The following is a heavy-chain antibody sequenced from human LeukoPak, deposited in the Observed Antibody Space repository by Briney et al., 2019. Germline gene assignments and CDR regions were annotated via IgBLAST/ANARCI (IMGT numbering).Heavy chain of an antibody. Sequence: GGSLRLSCAASGFTFSGFWMSWVRQAPGKGLQWVANIKKDGSEKYYVDSVKGRFTISRDNAKNSVYLQMNSLRAEDTAVYYCAGGSGWLIDSWGQGTLVTVSS. CDR3: AGGSGWLIDS. J-gene: IGHJ4*02. CDR1: GFTFSGFW. CDR2: IKKDGSEK. D-gene: IGHD6-19*01. V-gene: IGHV3-7*04.